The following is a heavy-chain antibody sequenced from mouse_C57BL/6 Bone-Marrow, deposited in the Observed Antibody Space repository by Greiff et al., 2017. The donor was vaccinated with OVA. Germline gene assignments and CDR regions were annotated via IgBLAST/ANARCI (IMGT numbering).Heavy chain of an antibody. CDR3: TRDGYYKRYAMDY. CDR1: GFTFSSYA. J-gene: IGHJ4*01. V-gene: IGHV5-9-1*02. D-gene: IGHD2-3*01. CDR2: ISSGGDYI. Sequence: EVKLMESGEGLVKPGGSLKLSCAASGFTFSSYAMSWVRQTPEKRLEWVAYISSGGDYIYYADTVKGRFTISRDNARNTLYLQMSSLKSEDTAMYYCTRDGYYKRYAMDYWGQGTSVTVSS.